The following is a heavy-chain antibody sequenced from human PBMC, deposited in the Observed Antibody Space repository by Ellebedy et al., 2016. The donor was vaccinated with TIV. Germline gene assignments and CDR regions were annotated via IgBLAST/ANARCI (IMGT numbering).Heavy chain of an antibody. J-gene: IGHJ3*02. D-gene: IGHD2-21*02. CDR2: IYYSGST. Sequence: MPSETLSLTCTVSGGSISSYYWSWIRQPPGKGLEWIGYIYYSGSTNYNPSLKSRVTISVDTSKNQFSLKLSSVTAADTAVYYCARDSVLAYCGGDCYAFDIWGQGTMVTVSS. CDR1: GGSISSYY. V-gene: IGHV4-59*01. CDR3: ARDSVLAYCGGDCYAFDI.